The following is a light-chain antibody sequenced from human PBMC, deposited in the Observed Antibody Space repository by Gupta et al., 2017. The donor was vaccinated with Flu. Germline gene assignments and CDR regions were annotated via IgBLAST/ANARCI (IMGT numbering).Light chain of an antibody. Sequence: SALTPPASVSGSPGQSLTISCTGTSSDVGSYNLVSWYQQHPGKAPNLMIYEGSKRPSGVSNRFSDSKSGNTASLTISARKEEDEADYYCCSNAGSSNWVFGGGTKLTVL. CDR1: SSDVGSYNL. J-gene: IGLJ3*02. CDR2: EGS. CDR3: CSNAGSSNWV. V-gene: IGLV2-23*01.